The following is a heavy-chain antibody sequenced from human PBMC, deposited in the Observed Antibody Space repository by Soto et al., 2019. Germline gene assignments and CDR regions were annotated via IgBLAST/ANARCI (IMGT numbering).Heavy chain of an antibody. D-gene: IGHD2-8*01. Sequence: PSETLSLTCTVSGGSISSYYWSWIRQPPGKGLEWIGYIYYSGSTNYNPSLKSRVTISVDTSKNQFSLKLSSVTAADTAVYYCARHRYDIVLISWGQGTLVTVSS. V-gene: IGHV4-59*08. CDR1: GGSISSYY. CDR3: ARHRYDIVLIS. J-gene: IGHJ4*02. CDR2: IYYSGST.